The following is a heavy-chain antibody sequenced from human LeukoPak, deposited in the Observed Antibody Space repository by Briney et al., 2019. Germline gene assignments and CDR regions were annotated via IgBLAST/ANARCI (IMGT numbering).Heavy chain of an antibody. Sequence: GGSLRLSCAASGSTFSTQALSWVRQAPGKGLEWLSSFTGEAANIHYAESVKGRFTLSRDSSKEIMYLQMDNLRVGDTAMYFCAAGGGNTFNSWAQGVLVTVSS. V-gene: IGHV3-23*01. CDR2: FTGEAANI. CDR3: AAGGGNTFNS. D-gene: IGHD1-14*01. CDR1: GSTFSTQA. J-gene: IGHJ5*01.